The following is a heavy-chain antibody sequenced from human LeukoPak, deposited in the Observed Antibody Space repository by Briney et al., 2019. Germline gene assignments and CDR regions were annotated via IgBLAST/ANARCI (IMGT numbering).Heavy chain of an antibody. CDR1: GGSISSSSYY. CDR3: ARLNYYDSSGYIDAFDI. Sequence: SETLSLTCTVSGGSISSSSYYWGWIRQPPGKGLEWIGSIYYSGSTYYNPSLKSRITLSVDTSKNQFSLKLSSVTAADTAVYYCARLNYYDSSGYIDAFDIWGQGTMVTVSS. CDR2: IYYSGST. D-gene: IGHD3-22*01. J-gene: IGHJ3*02. V-gene: IGHV4-39*01.